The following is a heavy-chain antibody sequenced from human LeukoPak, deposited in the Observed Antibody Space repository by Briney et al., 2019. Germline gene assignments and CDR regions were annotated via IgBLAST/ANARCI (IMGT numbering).Heavy chain of an antibody. V-gene: IGHV4-39*01. D-gene: IGHD2-15*01. CDR2: IYYSGST. J-gene: IGHJ4*02. CDR1: GDSISSSSYY. CDR3: ARQYPAGNRLSHIDY. Sequence: SETLSLTCTVSGDSISSSSYYWGWIRQPPGKGLEWIGSIYYSGSTYDNPSLKSRVTISVDTSKNQFSLRLSSVTAADTAVYFCARQYPAGNRLSHIDYWGQGTLVTVSS.